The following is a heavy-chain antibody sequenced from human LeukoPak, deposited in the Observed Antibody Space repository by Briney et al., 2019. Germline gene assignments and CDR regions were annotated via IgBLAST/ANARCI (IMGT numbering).Heavy chain of an antibody. V-gene: IGHV4-59*01. J-gene: IGHJ5*02. CDR2: IYYSGST. Sequence: PSETLSLTCTVSGASISSYYWSWIRQPPGKGLEWTGYIYYSGSTNYNPSLKSRVTISVDTSKNHFSLKLSSVTAADTAVYYCARLRGGDYSSYNWFDPWGQGTLVTVSS. CDR1: GASISSYY. D-gene: IGHD2-21*02. CDR3: ARLRGGDYSSYNWFDP.